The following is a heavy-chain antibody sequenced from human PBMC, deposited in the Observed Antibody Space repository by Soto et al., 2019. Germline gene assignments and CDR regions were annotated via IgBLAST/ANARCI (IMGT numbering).Heavy chain of an antibody. CDR3: ARDASLVVEEIYYYYYGMDV. V-gene: IGHV3-30*03. J-gene: IGHJ6*02. D-gene: IGHD2-2*01. CDR2: ISYDGSNK. Sequence: GGSLRLSCAASGFTFSSYGMHWVRQAPGKGLEWVAVISYDGSNKYYADSVKGRFTISRDNAKNTLYLQMNSLRAEDTAVYYCARDASLVVEEIYYYYYGMDVWGQGTTVTVSS. CDR1: GFTFSSYG.